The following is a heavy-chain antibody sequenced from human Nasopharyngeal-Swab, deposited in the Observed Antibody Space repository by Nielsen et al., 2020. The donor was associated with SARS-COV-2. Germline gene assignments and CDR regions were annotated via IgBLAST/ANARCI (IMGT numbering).Heavy chain of an antibody. CDR2: INPSGGST. CDR1: GYTFTSYY. Sequence: ASVKVSCKASGYTFTSYYMHWVRQAPGQGLEWMGIINPSGGSTSYAQKFQGRVTMTRDTSTSTAYMELRSLRSDDTAVYYCARERGEGYSYGYGYWGQGTLVTVSS. J-gene: IGHJ4*02. CDR3: ARERGEGYSYGYGY. D-gene: IGHD5-18*01. V-gene: IGHV1-46*01.